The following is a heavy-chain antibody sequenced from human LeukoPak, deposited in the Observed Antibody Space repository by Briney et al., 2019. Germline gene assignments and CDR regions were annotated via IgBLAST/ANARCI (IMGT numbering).Heavy chain of an antibody. CDR1: GGSFSGYY. J-gene: IGHJ4*02. CDR3: ARGRLRGSSGYCAY. D-gene: IGHD3-22*01. Sequence: SETLSLTCAAYGGSFSGYYWSWIRQPPGKGLEWIGEINHSGSTNYNPSLKSRVTISVDTSKNQFSLKLSSVTAADMAVYYCARGRLRGSSGYCAYWGQGTLVTVSS. CDR2: INHSGST. V-gene: IGHV4-34*01.